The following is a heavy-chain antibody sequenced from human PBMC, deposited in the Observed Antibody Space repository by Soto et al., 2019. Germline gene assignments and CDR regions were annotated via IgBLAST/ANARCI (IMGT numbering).Heavy chain of an antibody. CDR2: IWYDGNNK. Sequence: QAQLVESGGGVVQPGWSLRLSCAASGFIFSSYGMHWVRQAPGRGLEWVAVIWYDGNNKYYADSVKGRFTISRDNSKNTLYLQLNSLRAEDTAVYHCARDLPGPSNYYGMDVWGQGTTVTVSS. CDR1: GFIFSSYG. J-gene: IGHJ6*02. V-gene: IGHV3-33*01. CDR3: ARDLPGPSNYYGMDV.